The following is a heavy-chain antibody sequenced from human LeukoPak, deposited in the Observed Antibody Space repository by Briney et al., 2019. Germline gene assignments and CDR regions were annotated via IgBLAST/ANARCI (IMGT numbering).Heavy chain of an antibody. CDR1: GYSFTSYW. V-gene: IGHV5-51*01. CDR3: ARLIVGSSSTGWFDP. Sequence: GESLKISCKGSGYSFTSYWIGWVRQMPGKGLEWMGIIYPGDSDTTYSPSFQGQVTISADKSISTAYLQWSSLKASDTAIYYCARLIVGSSSTGWFDPWGQGTLVTVSS. CDR2: IYPGDSDT. J-gene: IGHJ5*02. D-gene: IGHD6-6*01.